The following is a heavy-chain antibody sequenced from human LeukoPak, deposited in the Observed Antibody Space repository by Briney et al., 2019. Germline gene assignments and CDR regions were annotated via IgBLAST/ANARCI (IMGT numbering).Heavy chain of an antibody. J-gene: IGHJ4*02. CDR3: ARGMSTQYDF. CDR1: GGTFSSDA. Sequence: GASVKVSCKASGGTFSSDAISWVRQAPGQGLEWMGGMIPLFGRSNYAQKFQGRITLTTDESTTTAYMELSSLRSEDTAVYYCARGMSTQYDFWGQGTLVTVSS. V-gene: IGHV1-69*05. CDR2: MIPLFGRS. D-gene: IGHD4-11*01.